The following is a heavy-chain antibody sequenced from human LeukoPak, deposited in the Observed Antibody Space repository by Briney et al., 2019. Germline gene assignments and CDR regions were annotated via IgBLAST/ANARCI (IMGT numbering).Heavy chain of an antibody. CDR1: GGTFSSYA. Sequence: ASVKVSCKASGGTFSSYAITWVRQAPGQGLEYMGRIIPLLGITNYARKFQVGITITADKSTFTSYMELSSLRSEDTAVYYCARGTPEAYWYFDLWGRGTLVTVSS. V-gene: IGHV1-69*04. CDR3: ARGTPEAYWYFDL. CDR2: IIPLLGIT. D-gene: IGHD1-14*01. J-gene: IGHJ2*01.